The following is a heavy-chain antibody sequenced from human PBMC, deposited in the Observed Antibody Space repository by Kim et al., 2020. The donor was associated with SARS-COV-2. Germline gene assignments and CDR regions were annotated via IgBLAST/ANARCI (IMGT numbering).Heavy chain of an antibody. Sequence: SMKVSCKASGGTFSSYAISWVRQAPGQGLEWMGGIIPIFGTANYAQKFQGRVTITADESTSTAYMELSSLRSEDTAVYYCARGGKVLRYFDWYINWGQGTLVTVSS. CDR2: IIPIFGTA. J-gene: IGHJ4*02. D-gene: IGHD3-9*01. V-gene: IGHV1-69*13. CDR1: GGTFSSYA. CDR3: ARGGKVLRYFDWYIN.